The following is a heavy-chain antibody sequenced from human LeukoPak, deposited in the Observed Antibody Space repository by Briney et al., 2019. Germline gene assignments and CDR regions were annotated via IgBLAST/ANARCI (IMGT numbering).Heavy chain of an antibody. CDR1: GFTFTNAW. Sequence: GGSLRLSCAASGFTFTNAWMNWVRQAPGKGLEWVGRIKSKIDGGTTDYAAPVKGRFTVSRDDSKNMLYLEMNSLENEDTAVYYCSAYPVGVVVVATRYLDYWGQGTLVTVSS. CDR3: SAYPVGVVVVATRYLDY. CDR2: IKSKIDGGTT. J-gene: IGHJ4*02. D-gene: IGHD2-15*01. V-gene: IGHV3-15*01.